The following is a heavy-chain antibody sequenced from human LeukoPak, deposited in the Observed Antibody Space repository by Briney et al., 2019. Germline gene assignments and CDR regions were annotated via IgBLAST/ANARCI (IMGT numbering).Heavy chain of an antibody. Sequence: PGGSLRLSCAVSGITLSNYGMSWVRQAPGKGLEWVAGSGSGGSTNYADSVKGRFTISRDNPKNTLYLQMNSLRVEDTAVYFCAKLGYYDFWSNYLVFDNWGQGTLVTVSS. V-gene: IGHV3-23*01. CDR3: AKLGYYDFWSNYLVFDN. D-gene: IGHD3-3*01. CDR2: SGSGGST. J-gene: IGHJ4*02. CDR1: GITLSNYG.